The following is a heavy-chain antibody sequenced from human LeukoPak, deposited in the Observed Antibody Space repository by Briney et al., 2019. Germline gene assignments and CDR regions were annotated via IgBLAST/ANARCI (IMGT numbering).Heavy chain of an antibody. V-gene: IGHV3-7*03. J-gene: IGHJ4*02. CDR1: GFTFSTYW. CDR3: ARLSSGWYGDFDY. Sequence: GGSLRLSCAASGFTFSTYWMSWVRLAPGKGLEWVANIKQDGSEKYYVGSVKGRFTISRDNARNSLYLQMNSLRGEDTAVYYCARLSSGWYGDFDYWGQGTLVTVSS. CDR2: IKQDGSEK. D-gene: IGHD6-19*01.